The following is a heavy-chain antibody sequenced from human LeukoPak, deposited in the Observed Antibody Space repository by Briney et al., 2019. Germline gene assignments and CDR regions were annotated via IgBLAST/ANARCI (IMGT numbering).Heavy chain of an antibody. CDR3: ALEGSTSAFWFDP. V-gene: IGHV1-69*06. CDR2: VIPMFGTG. CDR1: GGTFNSYA. D-gene: IGHD2/OR15-2a*01. Sequence: ASVKVSCKASGGTFNSYAISWVRQAPGQGLEWMGRVIPMFGTGNYQHKFQGRITITADKSPTTAYMELGSLRSEDTALYYCALEGSTSAFWFDPWGQGTLVTVSS. J-gene: IGHJ5*02.